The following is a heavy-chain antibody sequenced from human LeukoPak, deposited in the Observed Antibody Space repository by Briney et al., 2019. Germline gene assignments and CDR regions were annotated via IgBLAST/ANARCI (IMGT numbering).Heavy chain of an antibody. CDR2: IKQDGSKT. V-gene: IGHV3-7*01. D-gene: IGHD3-3*01. J-gene: IGHJ4*02. CDR1: GFTFSNYW. CDR3: ARDIWRAYRVDYFDC. Sequence: GGSLRLSCAASGFTFSNYWMSWVRRAPGKGLEWVAHIKQDGSKTYYVDSVRGRFTISRDNAKNTLYLQMNSLRAEDTAVYYCARDIWRAYRVDYFDCWGQGTLVTVSS.